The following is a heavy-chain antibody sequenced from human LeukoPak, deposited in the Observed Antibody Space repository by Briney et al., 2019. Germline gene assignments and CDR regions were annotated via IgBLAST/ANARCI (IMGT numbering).Heavy chain of an antibody. CDR1: GGSISSSSYS. CDR3: ARHGGDLLTLPDY. D-gene: IGHD3-16*01. Sequence: SSETLSLTCTVSGGSISSSSYSWGWIRQPPGKGLEWIGSIYYSGSTYYNPSLKSRVTISVDTSKNQFSLKLSSVTAADTAVYYCARHGGDLLTLPDYWGQGTLVTVSS. CDR2: IYYSGST. J-gene: IGHJ4*02. V-gene: IGHV4-39*01.